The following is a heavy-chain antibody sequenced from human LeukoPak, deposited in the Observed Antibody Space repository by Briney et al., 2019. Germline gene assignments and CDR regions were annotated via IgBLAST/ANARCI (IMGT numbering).Heavy chain of an antibody. D-gene: IGHD6-25*01. CDR3: ARRGSGGSEFDY. CDR1: GGSISSSSYY. CDR2: IYYSGST. J-gene: IGHJ4*02. Sequence: PSETLSLTCTVSGGSISSSSYYWGWIRQPPGKGLEWIGSIYYSGSTYYNPSLKSRVTISVDTSKNQFSLKLSSVTAADTAMYYCARRGSGGSEFDYWGQGTLVTVSS. V-gene: IGHV4-39*01.